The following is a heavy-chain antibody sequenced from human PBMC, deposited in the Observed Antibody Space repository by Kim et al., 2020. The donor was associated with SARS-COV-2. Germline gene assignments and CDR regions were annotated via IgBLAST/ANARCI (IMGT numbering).Heavy chain of an antibody. CDR3: AGEVDYSGGYSGFFDD. D-gene: IGHD1-26*01. V-gene: IGHV3-30-3*01. Sequence: GGSLRLSCAASGFIFSNYAIHWVRQPPGKGLEWVTSIEYDGSAQYYAESVKGRFTISRDDSKNTEHPQMNSLMGADKALDYCAGEVDYSGGYSGFFDDWG. CDR1: GFIFSNYA. J-gene: IGHJ4*01. CDR2: IEYDGSAQ.